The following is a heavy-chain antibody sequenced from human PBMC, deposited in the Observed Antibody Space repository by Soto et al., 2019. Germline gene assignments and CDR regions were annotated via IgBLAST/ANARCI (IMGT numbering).Heavy chain of an antibody. Sequence: PGESLKISCKGSGYSFAGYWITWVRQKPGKGLEWMGRIDPSDSQTYYSPSFRGHVTISATKSIATVFLQWSSLRASDTAMYYCARQIYDSDTGPNPEGDSWFDPWGQGTLVTVSS. CDR2: IDPSDSQT. CDR3: ARQIYDSDTGPNPEGDSWFDP. V-gene: IGHV5-10-1*01. CDR1: GYSFAGYW. J-gene: IGHJ5*02. D-gene: IGHD3-22*01.